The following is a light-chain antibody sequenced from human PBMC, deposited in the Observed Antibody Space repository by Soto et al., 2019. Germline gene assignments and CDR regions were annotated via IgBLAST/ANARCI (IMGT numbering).Light chain of an antibody. CDR1: SSDVGAYNY. CDR2: EVS. J-gene: IGLJ3*02. Sequence: QSALTQPASVSGSPGQSITISCTGTSSDVGAYNYVSWYQQHPGKAPKLMIYEVSNRPSGVSNRCSGSKSANTASLTISGLHAADEADYYCCSYTGSSTRLFGGGTKLTVL. CDR3: CSYTGSSTRL. V-gene: IGLV2-14*03.